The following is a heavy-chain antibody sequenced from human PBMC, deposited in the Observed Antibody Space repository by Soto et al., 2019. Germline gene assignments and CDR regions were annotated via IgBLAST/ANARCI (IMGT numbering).Heavy chain of an antibody. CDR3: ARGKRNVGRAARPGYYYYGIDV. Sequence: QVQLVQFGAEVKKPGSSVKVSCTASGGTFSSYAISWVRQAPGQGLEWMGGIIPIFGTANYAQKFQGRVTITADKSTSTAYRERSSLRSGDTALYYCARGKRNVGRAARPGYYYYGIDVWGQGTTVTVSS. J-gene: IGHJ6*02. V-gene: IGHV1-69*06. D-gene: IGHD6-6*01. CDR2: IIPIFGTA. CDR1: GGTFSSYA.